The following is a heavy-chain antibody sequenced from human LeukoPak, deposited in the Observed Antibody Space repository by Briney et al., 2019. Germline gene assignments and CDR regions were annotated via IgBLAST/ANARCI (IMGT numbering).Heavy chain of an antibody. CDR2: ISSSGSTI. D-gene: IGHD5-24*01. CDR1: GFTFSSYE. Sequence: GGSLRLSCAASGFTFSSYEMNWVRQAPGKGLEWVSYISSSGSTIYYADSVKGRFTISRDNAKNSLYLQMNSLRAEDTAVYYCARDIDGYRYDAFDIWGQGTMVTVSS. V-gene: IGHV3-48*03. CDR3: ARDIDGYRYDAFDI. J-gene: IGHJ3*02.